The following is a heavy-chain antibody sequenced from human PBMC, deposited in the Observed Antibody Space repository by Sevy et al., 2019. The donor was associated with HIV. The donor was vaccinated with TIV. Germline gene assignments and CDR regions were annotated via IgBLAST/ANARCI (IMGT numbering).Heavy chain of an antibody. J-gene: IGHJ4*02. Sequence: SETLSLTCTISGASISSGDYYWNWLRQAPGKGPEWIGYVYHSVSIFYNPSVQSRATVSIDTSKNQFSLKLSSVTAADTAVYYCARESCLTYLLIDSWGPGILVTVSS. V-gene: IGHV4-30-4*01. CDR2: VYHSVSI. CDR3: ARESCLTYLLIDS. D-gene: IGHD2-2*01. CDR1: GASISSGDYY.